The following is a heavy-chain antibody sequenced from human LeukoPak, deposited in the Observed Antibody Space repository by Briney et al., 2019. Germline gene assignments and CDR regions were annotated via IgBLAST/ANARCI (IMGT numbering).Heavy chain of an antibody. CDR1: GGSISSGSYY. CDR3: ARWHVGVYYYGSGSYYNVGEAFDI. Sequence: PSETLSLTCTVSGGSISSGSYYWSWIRQPAGKGLEWIGRIYTSGSTNYNPSLKSRVTISVDTSKNQFSLKLSSVTAADTAVYYCARWHVGVYYYGSGSYYNVGEAFDIWGQGTMVTVSS. J-gene: IGHJ3*02. CDR2: IYTSGST. D-gene: IGHD3-10*01. V-gene: IGHV4-61*02.